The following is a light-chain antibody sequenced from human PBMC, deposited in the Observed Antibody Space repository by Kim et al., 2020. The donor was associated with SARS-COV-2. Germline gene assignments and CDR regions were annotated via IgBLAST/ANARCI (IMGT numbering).Light chain of an antibody. CDR2: RAS. CDR1: QSVSSSY. CDR3: QQYDNSRT. J-gene: IGKJ1*01. Sequence: EIVLTQSPGTLSLSPGERATLSCRASQSVSSSYLAWYQQKPGQAARLLIYRASSRATGIPDRFSGSGSGTDFTLTISRLEPEDFAVYYCQQYDNSRTYGQGTKVDIK. V-gene: IGKV3-20*01.